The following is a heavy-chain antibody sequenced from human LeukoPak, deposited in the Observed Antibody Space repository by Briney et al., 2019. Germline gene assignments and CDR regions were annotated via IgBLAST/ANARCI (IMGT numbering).Heavy chain of an antibody. V-gene: IGHV4-4*07. J-gene: IGHJ6*03. CDR3: ARRVGRWFGERAYYYNYMDV. D-gene: IGHD3-10*01. CDR1: GGSISSYY. CDR2: IYTSGST. Sequence: SETLSLTCTVSGGSISSYYWSWIRQPAGKGLEWIGRIYTSGSTNYNPSLKSRVTMSVDTSKNQFSLKLSSVTAADTAVYYCARRVGRWFGERAYYYNYMDVWGKGTTVTISS.